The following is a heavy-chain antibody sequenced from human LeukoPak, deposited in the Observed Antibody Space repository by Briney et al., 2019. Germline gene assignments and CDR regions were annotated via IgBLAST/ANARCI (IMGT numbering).Heavy chain of an antibody. CDR2: ISSSGSTI. CDR1: GFTFSSYE. D-gene: IGHD3-22*01. J-gene: IGHJ4*02. CDR3: ARDSSGYYHFDY. V-gene: IGHV3-48*03. Sequence: GGSLRLSCAASGFTFSSYEMNWVRQAPGKGLEWVSYISSSGSTIYYADSVKGRFTISRDNAKNSLYLQMNSLRAKDTAVYYCARDSSGYYHFDYWGQRTLVTVSS.